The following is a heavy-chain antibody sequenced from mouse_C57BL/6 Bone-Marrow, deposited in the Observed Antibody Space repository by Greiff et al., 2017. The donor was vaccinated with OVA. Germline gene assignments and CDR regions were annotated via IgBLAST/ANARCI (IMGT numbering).Heavy chain of an antibody. CDR2: IYPRDGST. Sequence: QVQLQQSDAELVKPGASVKISCKVSGYTFTDHTIHWMKQRPEQGLEWIGYIYPRDGSTKYNEKFKGKATLTADKSSSTAYMQLNSLTSEDSAVYFCASYYGSSYFFYAMDYWGQGTSVTVSS. CDR3: ASYYGSSYFFYAMDY. CDR1: GYTFTDHT. J-gene: IGHJ4*01. D-gene: IGHD1-1*01. V-gene: IGHV1-78*01.